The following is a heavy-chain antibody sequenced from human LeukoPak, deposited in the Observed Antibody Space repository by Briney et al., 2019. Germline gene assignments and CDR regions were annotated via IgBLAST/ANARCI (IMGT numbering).Heavy chain of an antibody. Sequence: ASVTVSFKGAGYTFTVYYMHWVRQAQGQGLEWMGWINPNSGGTNYAQKFQGRVTMTRDTSISTAYMELSRLRSDDTAVYYCARGRTSRESWFDPWGQGTLVTVSS. D-gene: IGHD1-7*01. CDR3: ARGRTSRESWFDP. J-gene: IGHJ5*02. CDR1: GYTFTVYY. V-gene: IGHV1-2*02. CDR2: INPNSGGT.